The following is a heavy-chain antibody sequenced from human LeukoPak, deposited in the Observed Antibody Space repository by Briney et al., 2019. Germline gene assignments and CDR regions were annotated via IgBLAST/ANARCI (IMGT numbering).Heavy chain of an antibody. D-gene: IGHD6-19*01. V-gene: IGHV3-48*03. CDR2: SSSGSTI. Sequence: GGSLRPSCAASGFTFSIYEMNWVRQAPGKGLEWVSSSSGSTIYYADSVKGRFTISRDNAKNSPYLQMNSLRAEDTAIYYCARGDSSGLDYWGQGTLVTVSS. J-gene: IGHJ4*02. CDR3: ARGDSSGLDY. CDR1: GFTFSIYE.